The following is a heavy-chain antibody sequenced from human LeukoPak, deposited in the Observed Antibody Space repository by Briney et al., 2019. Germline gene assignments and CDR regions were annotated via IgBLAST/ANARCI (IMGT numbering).Heavy chain of an antibody. CDR2: IYYSGST. CDR3: ARQGIYSSSHGSWFDP. CDR1: GGSISSGDYY. V-gene: IGHV4-61*08. D-gene: IGHD6-13*01. Sequence: SETLSLTCTVSGGSISSGDYYWSWIRQPPGKGLEWIGYIYYSGSTNYNPSLKSRVTISVDTSKNQFSLKLSSVTAADTAVYYCARQGIYSSSHGSWFDPWGQGTLVTVSS. J-gene: IGHJ5*02.